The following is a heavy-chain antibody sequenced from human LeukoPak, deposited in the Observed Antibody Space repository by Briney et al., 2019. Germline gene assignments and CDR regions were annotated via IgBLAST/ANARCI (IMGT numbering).Heavy chain of an antibody. CDR3: ARDTTANWFDP. V-gene: IGHV1-18*01. CDR2: ISAYNGNT. CDR1: GYTFTSYG. Sequence: ASVKVSCKASGYTFTSYGISWVRQAPGQGLEWMGWISAYNGNTNYAQKLQGRVTMTTDTSTSTAYTELRSLRSDDTAVYYCARDTTANWFDPWAREPWSPSPQ. J-gene: IGHJ5*02. D-gene: IGHD1-26*01.